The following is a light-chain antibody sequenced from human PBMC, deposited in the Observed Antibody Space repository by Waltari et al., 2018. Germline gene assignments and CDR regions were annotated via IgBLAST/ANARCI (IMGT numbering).Light chain of an antibody. CDR1: SSDVGGYDY. V-gene: IGLV2-14*03. Sequence: QSALTQPASVSGSPGQSITISCTGTSSDVGGYDYVSWYQQHPGKAPKLILYDVSNRPVEGSQRYSGCKSGNTASLTISGLQAEDEAEYYGGSYTSSTTLAFGNGTKVTVL. J-gene: IGLJ1*01. CDR3: GSYTSSTTLA. CDR2: DVS.